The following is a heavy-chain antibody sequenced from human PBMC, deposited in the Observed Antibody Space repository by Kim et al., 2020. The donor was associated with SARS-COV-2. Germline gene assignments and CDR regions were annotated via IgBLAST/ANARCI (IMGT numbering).Heavy chain of an antibody. V-gene: IGHV3-9*01. Sequence: GGSLRLSCAASGFTFGDYAMHWVRQAPGKGLEWVSGISWNSGSIGYADSVKGRFTISRDNAKNSLYLQMNSLRAEDTALYYCAKDPTGSYYYMDVWGKGTTVTVSS. D-gene: IGHD4-4*01. J-gene: IGHJ6*03. CDR3: AKDPTGSYYYMDV. CDR1: GFTFGDYA. CDR2: ISWNSGSI.